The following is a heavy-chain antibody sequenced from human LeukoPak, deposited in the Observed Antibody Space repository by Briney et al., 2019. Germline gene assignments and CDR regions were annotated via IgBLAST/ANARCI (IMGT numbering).Heavy chain of an antibody. CDR1: GFTFGDYT. Sequence: TGGSLRLSCLASGFTFGDYTMSWVRQAPGKGLEWVGLIRSKASGETTEYAASVKGRFTISRDDSKSIAYLQMHSLKTEDTAVYYCTTDILVVPSAMGAVVNDYWGQGTLVTVSS. D-gene: IGHD2-2*01. J-gene: IGHJ4*02. CDR3: TTDILVVPSAMGAVVNDY. CDR2: IRSKASGETT. V-gene: IGHV3-49*04.